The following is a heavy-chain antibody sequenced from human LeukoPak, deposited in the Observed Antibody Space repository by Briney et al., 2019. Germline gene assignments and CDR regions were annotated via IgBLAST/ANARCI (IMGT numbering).Heavy chain of an antibody. CDR1: GGTFISYT. J-gene: IGHJ4*02. V-gene: IGHV1-69*02. CDR2: IIPILGIA. CDR3: ATAGYYYDSSGYCFDY. Sequence: GASVKVSCKASGGTFISYTISWVRHAPGQGLEWMGRIIPILGIANYAQKFQGRVTITADKSPRKAYMELSSPTSEHTAVYYCATAGYYYDSSGYCFDYWGQGTLVTVSS. D-gene: IGHD3-22*01.